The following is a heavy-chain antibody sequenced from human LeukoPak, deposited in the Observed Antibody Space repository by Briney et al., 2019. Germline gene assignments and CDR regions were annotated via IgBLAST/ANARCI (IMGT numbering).Heavy chain of an antibody. CDR1: GGSFSGYY. CDR2: INHSGST. Sequence: SETLSLTXAVYGGSFSGYYWSWIRQPPGKGLEWTGEINHSGSTNYNPSLKSRVTISVDTSKNQFSLKLSSVTAADTAVYYCARRVGVWGSYRFTFDYWGQGTLVTVSS. J-gene: IGHJ4*02. V-gene: IGHV4-34*01. CDR3: ARRVGVWGSYRFTFDY. D-gene: IGHD3-16*02.